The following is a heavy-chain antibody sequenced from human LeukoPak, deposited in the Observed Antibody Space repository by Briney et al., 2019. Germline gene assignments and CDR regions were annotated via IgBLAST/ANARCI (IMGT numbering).Heavy chain of an antibody. CDR2: ISSSGSDI. J-gene: IGHJ3*02. CDR1: GFTFSDYY. V-gene: IGHV3-11*01. Sequence: GVSLRLSCAASGFTFSDYYMGWIPQAPGKGLEWISYISSSGSDIFYTGSMKGRFTISRDNAKNSVYLQMNSLRGDDTAVYYCARGFYGGNPLDAFDIWGQGTMVTVSS. CDR3: ARGFYGGNPLDAFDI. D-gene: IGHD4-23*01.